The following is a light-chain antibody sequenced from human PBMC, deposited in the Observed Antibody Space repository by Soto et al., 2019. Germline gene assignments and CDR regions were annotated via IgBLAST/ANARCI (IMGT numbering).Light chain of an antibody. J-gene: IGKJ4*01. CDR1: QSVSSSY. CDR3: QQYGISPPLT. Sequence: EIVLTQSPGTLSLSPGERVTLSCRASQSVSSSYLAWYQQKPGQAPRLLIYDASSRATGIPDRFSGSGSGTDFTLTISRLEPEDFAVYYCQQYGISPPLTFGGGTKVEIK. CDR2: DAS. V-gene: IGKV3-20*01.